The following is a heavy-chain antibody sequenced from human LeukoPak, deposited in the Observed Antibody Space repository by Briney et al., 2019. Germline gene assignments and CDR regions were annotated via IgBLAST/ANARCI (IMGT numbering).Heavy chain of an antibody. CDR3: ARDRAAAGRGDGMDV. J-gene: IGHJ6*02. CDR1: GFTFDDYA. V-gene: IGHV3-9*01. CDR2: ISWNSGSI. D-gene: IGHD6-13*01. Sequence: PGRSLRLSCAASGFTFDDYAMHWVRQAPGKGLGWVSGISWNSGSIGYADSVKGRFTISRDNAKNSLYLQMNSLRAEDTAVYYCARDRAAAGRGDGMDVWGQGTTVTVSS.